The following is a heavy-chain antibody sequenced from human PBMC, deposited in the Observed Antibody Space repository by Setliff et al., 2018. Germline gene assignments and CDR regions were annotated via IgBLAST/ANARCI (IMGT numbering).Heavy chain of an antibody. J-gene: IGHJ6*02. D-gene: IGHD2-15*01. CDR2: INPDSGDA. V-gene: IGHV1-2*04. CDR1: GYIFTDYY. CDR3: SRERSRRRCYGGSCDFYYYGLDV. Sequence: ASVKVSCKSSGYIFTDYYIHWVRQAPGQGLEWMGWINPDSGDANYGPNFQGWVTMTRDTSIDTAYLDLSRLKSDDTAVYYCSRERSRRRCYGGSCDFYYYGLDVWGQGTTVTVSS.